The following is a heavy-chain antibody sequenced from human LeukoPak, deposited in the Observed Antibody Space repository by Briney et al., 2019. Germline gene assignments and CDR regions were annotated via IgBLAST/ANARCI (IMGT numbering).Heavy chain of an antibody. CDR2: IYYTGNT. V-gene: IGHV4-59*01. J-gene: IGHJ5*02. Sequence: SETLSLTCTVSGGSMSSYYWTWIRQPPGKGLEWIGYIYYTGNTNYNPSLKSRVTMSLDTSKNQFSLKMSSVAAADTAVYYCASVKRGTGYCSGGSCYLEPNWFDPWGQGTLVTVSS. CDR3: ASVKRGTGYCSGGSCYLEPNWFDP. D-gene: IGHD2-15*01. CDR1: GGSMSSYY.